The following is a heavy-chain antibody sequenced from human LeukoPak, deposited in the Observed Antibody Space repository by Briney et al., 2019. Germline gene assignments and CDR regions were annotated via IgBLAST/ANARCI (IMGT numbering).Heavy chain of an antibody. CDR1: GGSFSGYY. Sequence: SETLSLTCAVYGGSFSGYYWSWIRQHPGKGLEWIGYIYYSGSTYYNPSLKSRVTISVDTSKNQFSLKLSSVTAADTAVYYCAREGYSSSWYGGSNWFDPWGQGTLVTVSS. CDR3: AREGYSSSWYGGSNWFDP. V-gene: IGHV4-31*11. D-gene: IGHD6-13*01. J-gene: IGHJ5*02. CDR2: IYYSGST.